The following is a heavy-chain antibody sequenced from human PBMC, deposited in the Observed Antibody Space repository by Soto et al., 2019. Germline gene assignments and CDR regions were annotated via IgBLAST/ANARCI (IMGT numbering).Heavy chain of an antibody. CDR1: GGSVSSGSYY. Sequence: ASETLSLTCTVSGGSVSSGSYYWSWIRQPPGKGLEWIGYIYYSGSTNYNPSLKSRVTISVDTSKNQFSLKLSSVTAADTAVYYCARQSSTAAPLGYYGMDVWGQGTTVTVS. CDR2: IYYSGST. J-gene: IGHJ6*02. V-gene: IGHV4-61*01. D-gene: IGHD6-6*01. CDR3: ARQSSTAAPLGYYGMDV.